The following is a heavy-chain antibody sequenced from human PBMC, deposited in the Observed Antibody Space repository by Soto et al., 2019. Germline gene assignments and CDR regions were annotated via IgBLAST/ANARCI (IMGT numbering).Heavy chain of an antibody. D-gene: IGHD1-26*01. CDR3: AKDFGELPTNYYYYYGMDV. Sequence: GWSLRLSCAASVFTFSSYGMHWVRQAPGKGLEWVAVISYDGSNKYYADSVKGRFTISRDNSKNTLYLQMNSLRAEDTAVYYCAKDFGELPTNYYYYYGMDVWGQGTTVTVSS. J-gene: IGHJ6*02. CDR2: ISYDGSNK. V-gene: IGHV3-30*18. CDR1: VFTFSSYG.